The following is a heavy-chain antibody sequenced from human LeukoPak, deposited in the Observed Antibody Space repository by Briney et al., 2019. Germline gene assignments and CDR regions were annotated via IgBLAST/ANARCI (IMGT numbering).Heavy chain of an antibody. Sequence: PGRSLRLSCAASGFTFSSYVMHWVRQAPGEGLVWVSRISSDGSSTSYADSVKGRFTISRDNAKNTLYLHMNSLRAEDTAVYYCAELGITMIGGVWGKGTTVTISS. CDR3: AELGITMIGGV. J-gene: IGHJ6*04. CDR2: ISSDGSST. D-gene: IGHD3-10*02. V-gene: IGHV3-74*01. CDR1: GFTFSSYV.